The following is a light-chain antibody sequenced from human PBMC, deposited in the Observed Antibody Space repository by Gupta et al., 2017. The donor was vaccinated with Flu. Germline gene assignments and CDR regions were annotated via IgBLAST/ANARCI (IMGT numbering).Light chain of an antibody. Sequence: IYEVNNRPSGVSNRFSGSKCGNTAAVTIAGLQAEDEAVYYCSSDTITTTLWVFGGGTKLTVL. V-gene: IGLV2-14*01. CDR2: EVN. CDR3: SSDTITTTLWV. J-gene: IGLJ3*02.